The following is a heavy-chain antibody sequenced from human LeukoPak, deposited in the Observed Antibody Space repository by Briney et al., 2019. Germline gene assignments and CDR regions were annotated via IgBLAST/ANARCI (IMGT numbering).Heavy chain of an antibody. Sequence: GGSLRLSCAASGFTFSSYSMNWVRQAPGKGLEWVSSITSSNNYIYYGDSVKGRFTISRDDAKNSLFLQMNSLRAEDTATYYCTRGEFGDYYYFYMDVWGKGTTVTVSS. D-gene: IGHD2/OR15-2a*01. J-gene: IGHJ6*03. CDR1: GFTFSSYS. CDR2: ITSSNNYI. CDR3: TRGEFGDYYYFYMDV. V-gene: IGHV3-21*01.